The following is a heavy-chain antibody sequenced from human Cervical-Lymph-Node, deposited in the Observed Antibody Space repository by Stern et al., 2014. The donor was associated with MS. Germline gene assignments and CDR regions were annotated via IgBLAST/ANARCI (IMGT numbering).Heavy chain of an antibody. Sequence: EVQLLESGGGLVKPGGSLRLSCAASGFSFSSYSMNWVRPAPGKGPEWVSSISRSSSYIYNADSVKGRFTISRDNAKNSLYLQMNSLRVEDTAVYYCARDSITYYYDSSAHDGLQHWGQGTLVIVSS. CDR1: GFSFSSYS. V-gene: IGHV3-21*06. CDR2: ISRSSSYI. J-gene: IGHJ1*01. D-gene: IGHD3-22*01. CDR3: ARDSITYYYDSSAHDGLQH.